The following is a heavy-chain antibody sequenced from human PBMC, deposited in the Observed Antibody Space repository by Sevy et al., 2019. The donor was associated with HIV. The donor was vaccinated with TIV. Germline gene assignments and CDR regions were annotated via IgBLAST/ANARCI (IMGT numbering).Heavy chain of an antibody. CDR2: ITGSGSKT. CDR1: GFTFSGYA. J-gene: IGHJ5*02. V-gene: IGHV3-23*01. Sequence: GGSLRLSCAASGFTFSGYAMSWVRQAPGKGLGWVSLITGSGSKTYYADSVKGRFTISRDNSKNTVNLQMNSLRVEDTAIYYCAKETWGLFDPWGQGILVTVSS. D-gene: IGHD7-27*01. CDR3: AKETWGLFDP.